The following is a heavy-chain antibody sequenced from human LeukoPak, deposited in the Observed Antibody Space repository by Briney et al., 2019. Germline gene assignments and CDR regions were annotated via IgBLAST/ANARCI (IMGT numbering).Heavy chain of an antibody. J-gene: IGHJ1*01. V-gene: IGHV3-30*18. Sequence: GGSLRLSCAASGFTFSSHGMQWVRQAPGKGLEWVAVISYDGSTKYYADSVKGRFTISRDNSKSTLYLQMNSLRAEDTAVYYCAKESGSRSYGAYFPHWGQGTLVTVSP. D-gene: IGHD6-13*01. CDR1: GFTFSSHG. CDR2: ISYDGSTK. CDR3: AKESGSRSYGAYFPH.